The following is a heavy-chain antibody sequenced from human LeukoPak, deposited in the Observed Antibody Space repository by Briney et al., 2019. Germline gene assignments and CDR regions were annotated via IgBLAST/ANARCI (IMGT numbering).Heavy chain of an antibody. CDR2: IYTSGST. V-gene: IGHV4-4*09. CDR3: ARQKCTSTSCLTKNAFDI. J-gene: IGHJ3*02. Sequence: PLETLSLTCTVSGSITGYYWSWIRQPPGKGLGWIGYIYTSGSTNYNPSLESRVTISVDTSKNQFSLDLSSVTAADTAVYYCARQKCTSTSCLTKNAFDIWGQGTMVTVSS. D-gene: IGHD2-2*01. CDR1: GSITGYY.